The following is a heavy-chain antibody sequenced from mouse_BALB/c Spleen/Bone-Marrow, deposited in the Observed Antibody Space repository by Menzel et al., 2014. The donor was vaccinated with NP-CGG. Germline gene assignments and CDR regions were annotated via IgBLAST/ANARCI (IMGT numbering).Heavy chain of an antibody. CDR3: SRLYYYGNFAY. V-gene: IGHV4-1*02. D-gene: IGHD1-1*01. J-gene: IGHJ3*01. CDR2: INPDSSTI. Sequence: EVMLVESGGGLVQPGGSLKLSCAASGFDFSRYWMSWVRQAPGKGLEWIGEINPDSSTINYTPSLKDKFIISRDNAKNTLYLQMCKVRSEDTALYYCSRLYYYGNFAYWGQGTLVTVSA. CDR1: GFDFSRYW.